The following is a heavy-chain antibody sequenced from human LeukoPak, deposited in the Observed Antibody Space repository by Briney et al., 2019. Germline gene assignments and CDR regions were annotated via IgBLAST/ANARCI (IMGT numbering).Heavy chain of an antibody. CDR2: IYNSESI. Sequence: SETLSLTCTVSGGSISSYYWSWIRQPAGKGLEWIGRIYNSESINYNPSLKSRVTMSIDTSKNQFSLKLNSVTAADTAVYYCARDRSSSYTRDWFDPWGQGALVIVSS. CDR1: GGSISSYY. D-gene: IGHD6-13*01. V-gene: IGHV4-4*07. CDR3: ARDRSSSYTRDWFDP. J-gene: IGHJ5*02.